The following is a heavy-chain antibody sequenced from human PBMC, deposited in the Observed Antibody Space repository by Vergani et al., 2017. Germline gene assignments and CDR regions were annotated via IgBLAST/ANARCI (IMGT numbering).Heavy chain of an antibody. CDR1: GGSISSYY. CDR3: ARQVDDFWSGYGYYYMDV. V-gene: IGHV4-59*01. Sequence: QVQLQESGPGLVKPSETLSLTCTVSGGSISSYYWSWIRQPPGKGLEWIGYIYYSGSTNYNPSLKSRVTISVDTSKNQLSLKLSSVTAADTAVYYCARQVDDFWSGYGYYYMDVWGKGTTVTVSS. CDR2: IYYSGST. D-gene: IGHD3-3*01. J-gene: IGHJ6*03.